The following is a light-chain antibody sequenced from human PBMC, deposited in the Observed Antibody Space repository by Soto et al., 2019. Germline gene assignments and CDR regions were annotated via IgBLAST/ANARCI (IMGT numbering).Light chain of an antibody. J-gene: IGKJ1*01. V-gene: IGKV3-20*01. CDR3: QEYGSSPWA. CDR1: QFVTSNY. Sequence: EIVLTQSPGTLSLSPGERATLSCRASQFVTSNYLAWYQQKPGQALSPLIYGASSRATGIPDRCSGSGSGTDFTLTISRLEPEDFAVYYCQEYGSSPWAFGQGTTVEIK. CDR2: GAS.